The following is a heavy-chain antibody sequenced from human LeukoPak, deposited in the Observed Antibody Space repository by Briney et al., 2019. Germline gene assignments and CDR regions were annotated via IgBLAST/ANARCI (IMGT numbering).Heavy chain of an antibody. D-gene: IGHD6-19*01. CDR1: GGSINSYY. J-gene: IGHJ4*02. V-gene: IGHV4-59*01. CDR2: IYYSGST. Sequence: SETLSLTCTVSGGSINSYYWSWIRQPPGKGLEWIGYIYYSGSTNYNPSLKSRVTISVDTSENRFSLKLSSVTVADTAVYYCAGTSGWYESFDYWGQGTLVTVSS. CDR3: AGTSGWYESFDY.